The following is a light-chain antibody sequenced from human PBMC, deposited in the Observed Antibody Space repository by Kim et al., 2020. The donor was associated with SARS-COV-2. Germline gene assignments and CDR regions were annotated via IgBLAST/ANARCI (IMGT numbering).Light chain of an antibody. Sequence: QRVTISCSGSSSNIGSNYVYWYQQLPGTAPKLLIYRNNQRPSRVPDRFSGSKSGTSASLAISGLRSEDEADYYCAAWDDSLSGSWVFGGGTQLTVL. V-gene: IGLV1-47*01. J-gene: IGLJ3*02. CDR3: AAWDDSLSGSWV. CDR2: RNN. CDR1: SSNIGSNY.